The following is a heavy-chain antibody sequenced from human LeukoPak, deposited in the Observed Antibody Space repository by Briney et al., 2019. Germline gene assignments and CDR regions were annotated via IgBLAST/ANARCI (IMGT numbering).Heavy chain of an antibody. CDR3: ARGGYSGTEKPNDY. CDR1: GYTFSGYY. D-gene: IGHD1-26*01. Sequence: ASVKVSCKASGYTFSGYYIHWVRQAPGQGLEWMGWINPNSGGTYYAQNFQGRVTMTRDTSITTTYMELGRLRSDDTAVYYCARGGYSGTEKPNDYWGQGTLVTVSS. J-gene: IGHJ4*02. V-gene: IGHV1-2*02. CDR2: INPNSGGT.